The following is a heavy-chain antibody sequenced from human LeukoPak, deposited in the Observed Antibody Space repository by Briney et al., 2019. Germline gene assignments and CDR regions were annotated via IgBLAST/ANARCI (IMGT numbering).Heavy chain of an antibody. CDR1: GYTFTSYG. CDR2: ISAYNGNT. CDR3: ATGGPRGYCSSTSCYPFDY. Sequence: GASVKVSCKASGYTFTSYGISWVRQAPGQGLEWMGWISAYNGNTNYAQKLQGRVTMTTDTSTSTAYMELRSLRSDDTAVYYCATGGPRGYCSSTSCYPFDYWGQGTLVTVSS. J-gene: IGHJ4*02. V-gene: IGHV1-18*01. D-gene: IGHD2-2*01.